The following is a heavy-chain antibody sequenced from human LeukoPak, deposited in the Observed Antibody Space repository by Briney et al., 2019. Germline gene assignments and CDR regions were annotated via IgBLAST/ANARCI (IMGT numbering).Heavy chain of an antibody. Sequence: ASVKVSCKASGYTFTSYGISWVRQAPGQGLEWMGWISAYNGNTNYAQKLQGRVTMTTDTSTSTAYMELRSLRSEDTAVYYCARGEYYDYVWGSPGPLDYWGQGTLVTVSS. V-gene: IGHV1-18*01. J-gene: IGHJ4*02. D-gene: IGHD3-16*01. CDR2: ISAYNGNT. CDR1: GYTFTSYG. CDR3: ARGEYYDYVWGSPGPLDY.